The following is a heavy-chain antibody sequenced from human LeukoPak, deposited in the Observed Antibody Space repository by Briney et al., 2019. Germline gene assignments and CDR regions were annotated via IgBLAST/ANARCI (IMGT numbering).Heavy chain of an antibody. V-gene: IGHV4-4*07. Sequence: SETLSLTCTVSGGSISSYYWSWIRQPAGKGLEWIGRIYTSGSTNYNPSLKSRVTMSVDTSKNQFSLKLSSVTAADTAVYYCARGRYGDYPGRGRNYNWFDPWGQGTLVTVSS. J-gene: IGHJ5*02. CDR3: ARGRYGDYPGRGRNYNWFDP. CDR1: GGSISSYY. D-gene: IGHD4-17*01. CDR2: IYTSGST.